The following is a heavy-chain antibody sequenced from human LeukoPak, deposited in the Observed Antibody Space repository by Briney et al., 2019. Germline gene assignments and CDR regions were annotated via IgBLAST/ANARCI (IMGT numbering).Heavy chain of an antibody. Sequence: VASVKVSCKASGYTFTGYYLHWVRQAPGQGREWMGWINPNTGDTNHSQKFQGRATMTRDTSISTAYMELSRLRYDDTAVYYCAKEDAGITIFGVVKGFGYWGQGTLVTVSS. J-gene: IGHJ4*02. CDR1: GYTFTGYY. CDR2: INPNTGDT. CDR3: AKEDAGITIFGVVKGFGY. V-gene: IGHV1-2*02. D-gene: IGHD3-3*01.